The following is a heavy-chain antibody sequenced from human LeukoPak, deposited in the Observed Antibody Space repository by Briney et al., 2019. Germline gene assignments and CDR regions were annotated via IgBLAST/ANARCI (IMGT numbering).Heavy chain of an antibody. CDR1: GYTFTSYD. V-gene: IGHV1-8*01. CDR3: ARRVTYYYGSGSSTLDY. CDR2: MNPNSGNT. Sequence: ASVKVSCKASGYTFTSYDINWVRQATGQGLEWMGWMNPNSGNTGYAQKFQGRVTITRDTSASTAYMELSSLRSEDTAVYYCARRVTYYYGSGSSTLDYWGQGTLVTVSS. D-gene: IGHD3-10*01. J-gene: IGHJ4*02.